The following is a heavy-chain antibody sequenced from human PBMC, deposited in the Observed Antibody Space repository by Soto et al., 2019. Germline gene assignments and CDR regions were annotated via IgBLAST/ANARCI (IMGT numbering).Heavy chain of an antibody. CDR2: IYYSGTT. CDR1: GYSISSSNW. Sequence: SETLSLTCAVSGYSISSSNWWGWIRQPPGKGLEWIGYIYYSGTTYYNPSLKSRVTMSVDTSKNQFSLKLNSVTAADTAVYYCARWYGGSLDYWGQGTLVTVPQ. V-gene: IGHV4-28*01. D-gene: IGHD4-17*01. J-gene: IGHJ4*02. CDR3: ARWYGGSLDY.